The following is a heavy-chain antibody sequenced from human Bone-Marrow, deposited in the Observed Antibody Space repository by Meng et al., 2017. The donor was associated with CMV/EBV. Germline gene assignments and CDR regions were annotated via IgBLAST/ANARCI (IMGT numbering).Heavy chain of an antibody. CDR1: GFTFSSYA. Sequence: GESLKISCAASGFTFSSYAMHWVRQAPGKGLEWVAVISYDGSNKYYADSVKGRFTISRDNSKNTLYLQMNSLRAEDTAVYYCARGGAVAGPRGWFDPWGQGTLVTVSS. CDR3: ARGGAVAGPRGWFDP. J-gene: IGHJ5*02. V-gene: IGHV3-30-3*01. CDR2: ISYDGSNK. D-gene: IGHD6-19*01.